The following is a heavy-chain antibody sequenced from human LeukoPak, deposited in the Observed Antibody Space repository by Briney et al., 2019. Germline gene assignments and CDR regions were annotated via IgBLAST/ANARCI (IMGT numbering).Heavy chain of an antibody. D-gene: IGHD4-23*01. Sequence: SETLSLTCAVSGYSISSTNWWGWIRQPPGKGLEWIGYIYYSGTTHYNPSLKSRVTMSVDASKNQFSLKLTSVTAVDTAIYYCAKSVDGGNSPFDYWGQGTLVAVSS. V-gene: IGHV4-28*01. J-gene: IGHJ4*02. CDR3: AKSVDGGNSPFDY. CDR2: IYYSGTT. CDR1: GYSISSTNW.